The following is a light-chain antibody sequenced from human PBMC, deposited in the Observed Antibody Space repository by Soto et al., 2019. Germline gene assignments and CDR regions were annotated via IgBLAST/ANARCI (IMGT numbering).Light chain of an antibody. J-gene: IGKJ2*01. CDR3: QQYSSSPIT. CDR2: GAS. CDR1: QSVSSSY. Sequence: EIVLTQSPCILSLSPGERATISCRASQSVSSSYLAWYQQKPGQAHLHLIYGASSRATGVPDRFSGSGSGTEFTLTISRLQPEDFAAYYCQQYSSSPITFGQGTKLEIK. V-gene: IGKV3-20*01.